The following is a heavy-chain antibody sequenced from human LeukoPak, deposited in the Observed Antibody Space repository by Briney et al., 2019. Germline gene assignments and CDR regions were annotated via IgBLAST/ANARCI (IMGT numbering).Heavy chain of an antibody. V-gene: IGHV4-59*01. J-gene: IGHJ6*02. CDR3: ARGGADGDYYYYGMDV. CDR1: GGSISSYY. CDR2: IYYSGST. D-gene: IGHD4-17*01. Sequence: KPSETLSLTCTVSGGSISSYYWSWIRQPPGKGLEWIGYIYYSGSTNHNPSLKSRVTISVDTSKNQFSLKLSSVTAADTAVYYCARGGADGDYYYYGMDVWGQGTTVTVSS.